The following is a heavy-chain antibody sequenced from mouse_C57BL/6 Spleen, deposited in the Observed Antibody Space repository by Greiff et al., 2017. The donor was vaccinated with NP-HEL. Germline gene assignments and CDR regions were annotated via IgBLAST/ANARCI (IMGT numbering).Heavy chain of an antibody. D-gene: IGHD1-1*01. CDR1: GYSFTDYN. J-gene: IGHJ4*01. V-gene: IGHV1-39*01. Sequence: EVQGVESGPELVKPGASVKISCKASGYSFTDYNMNWVKQSNGKSLEWIGVINPNYGTTSYNQKFKGKATLTVDQSSSTAYMQLNSLTSEDSAVYYCARNYYGSSLYAMDYWGQGTSVTVSS. CDR3: ARNYYGSSLYAMDY. CDR2: INPNYGTT.